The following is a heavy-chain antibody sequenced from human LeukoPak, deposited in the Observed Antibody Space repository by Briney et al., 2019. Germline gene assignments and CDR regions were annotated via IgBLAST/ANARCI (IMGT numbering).Heavy chain of an antibody. V-gene: IGHV3-43*02. Sequence: GGSLRLSCAASGFTFDYYAMHWVRQAPGKVLGWVSFVTGDGGGTYYADSVRGRFTISRDNSENSLYLQMNNLRIEDTALYYCAKDRDTTGFDHWGQGTLVTVSS. J-gene: IGHJ4*02. D-gene: IGHD2-8*01. CDR2: VTGDGGGT. CDR3: AKDRDTTGFDH. CDR1: GFTFDYYA.